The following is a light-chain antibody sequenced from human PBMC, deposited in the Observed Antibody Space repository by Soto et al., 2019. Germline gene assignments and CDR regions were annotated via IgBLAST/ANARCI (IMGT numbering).Light chain of an antibody. V-gene: IGKV3-20*01. CDR3: QQYGSSSIT. CDR2: GAS. J-gene: IGKJ5*01. CDR1: QSVSSSY. Sequence: EIVLTQSPGTLSLSPGERATLSCRASQSVSSSYFAWYQQKHGQAPRLLIYGASSRATGIPDRFSGSGSGTDFTLTISRLEPEDFAMYYCQQYGSSSITFGQGTRLEIK.